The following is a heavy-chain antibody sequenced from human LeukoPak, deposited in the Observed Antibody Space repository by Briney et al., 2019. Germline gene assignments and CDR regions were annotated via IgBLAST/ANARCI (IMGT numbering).Heavy chain of an antibody. CDR2: ISTSSIYI. CDR1: GFTFSSYS. J-gene: IGHJ4*02. V-gene: IGHV3-21*01. Sequence: GGSLRLSCAASGFTFSSYSMNWVRQAPGKGLEWVSSISTSSIYIYYADSVKGRFTISRDNAKNSLYLQMNSLRAEDTAVYYCARHIVAAAGKPDYWGQGTLVTVSS. D-gene: IGHD6-13*01. CDR3: ARHIVAAAGKPDY.